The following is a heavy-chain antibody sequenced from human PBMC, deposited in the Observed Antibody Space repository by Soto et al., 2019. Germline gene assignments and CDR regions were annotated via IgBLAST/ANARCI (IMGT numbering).Heavy chain of an antibody. Sequence: ASVKVSCKASGYTFTSYVISWVRQAPGQGLEWMGWISAYNGNTNYAQKLQGRVTMTTDTSTSTAYMELRSLRSDDTAVYYCARDRGVIILTQFDPWGQGTLVTVSS. D-gene: IGHD3-10*01. CDR3: ARDRGVIILTQFDP. J-gene: IGHJ5*02. CDR1: GYTFTSYV. CDR2: ISAYNGNT. V-gene: IGHV1-18*01.